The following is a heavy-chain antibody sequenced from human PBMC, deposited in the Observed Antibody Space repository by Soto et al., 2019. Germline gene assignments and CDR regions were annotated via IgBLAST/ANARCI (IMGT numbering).Heavy chain of an antibody. CDR2: ISSSRSYT. Sequence: GGSLRLSCAASGFTFSDYYMSWIRQAPGKGLEWVSYISSSRSYTNYADSVKGRFTISRDNAKNSLYLQMNSLTAEDTAVYYYARVAPPQDYWGQGTLVTVSS. CDR3: ARVAPPQDY. V-gene: IGHV3-11*05. CDR1: GFTFSDYY. J-gene: IGHJ4*02.